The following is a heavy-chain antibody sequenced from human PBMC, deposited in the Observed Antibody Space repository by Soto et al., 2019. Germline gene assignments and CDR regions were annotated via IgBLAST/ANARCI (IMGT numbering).Heavy chain of an antibody. V-gene: IGHV4-30-2*01. D-gene: IGHD3-10*01. Sequence: SETLSVTCSVSCGSISSGGYSWSWIRPPPGKGLEWIGYIYHSGSTYYNPSLKSRVTISVDRSKNQFSLKLSSVTAADTAVYYCASGDYYGSGSYYNVPLDYWGQGTLVTVSS. CDR1: CGSISSGGYS. CDR2: IYHSGST. CDR3: ASGDYYGSGSYYNVPLDY. J-gene: IGHJ4*02.